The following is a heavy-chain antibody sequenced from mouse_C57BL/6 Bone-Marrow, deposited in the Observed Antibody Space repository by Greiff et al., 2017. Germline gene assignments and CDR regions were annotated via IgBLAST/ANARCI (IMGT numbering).Heavy chain of an antibody. Sequence: QVQLQQSGAELARPGASVTLSCKASGYTFTSYGISWVKQRTGQGLEWIGGIYPRSGNTYYNEQFKGKATLTADKSSSTAYMELRSLTSDDTAVYFCARLPVRVYWGQGTTLTVSS. CDR1: GYTFTSYG. D-gene: IGHD6-1*01. V-gene: IGHV1-81*01. J-gene: IGHJ2*01. CDR3: ARLPVRVY. CDR2: IYPRSGNT.